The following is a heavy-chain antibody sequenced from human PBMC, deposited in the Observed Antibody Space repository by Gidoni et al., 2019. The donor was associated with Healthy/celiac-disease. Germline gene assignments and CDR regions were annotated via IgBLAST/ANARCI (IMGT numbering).Heavy chain of an antibody. CDR1: GFTFSSYS. V-gene: IGHV3-48*01. CDR3: ARDVGWWFDP. Sequence: EVQLVESGGGLVQPGGSLRLSCAASGFTFSSYSMNWVRQAPGKGLEWVSYISSSSSTIYYADSVKGRFTISRDNAKNSLYLQMNSLRAEDTAVYYCARDVGWWFDPWGQGTLVTVSS. J-gene: IGHJ5*02. CDR2: ISSSSSTI.